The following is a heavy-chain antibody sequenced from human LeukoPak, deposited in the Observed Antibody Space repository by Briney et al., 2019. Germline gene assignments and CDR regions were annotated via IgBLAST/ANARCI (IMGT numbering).Heavy chain of an antibody. CDR3: ARIFKESYYYGMDV. V-gene: IGHV3-30-3*01. CDR1: GFTFSSYA. J-gene: IGHJ6*02. CDR2: ISYDGSNK. Sequence: GGSLRLSCAASGFTFSSYAMHWVRQAPGKGPEWVAVISYDGSNKYYADSVKGRFTISRDNSKNTLYLQMHSLRTEDTAVYYCARIFKESYYYGMDVWGQGTTVTVSS.